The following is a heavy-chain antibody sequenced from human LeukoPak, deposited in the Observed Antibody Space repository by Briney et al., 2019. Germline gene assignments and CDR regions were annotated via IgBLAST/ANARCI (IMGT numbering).Heavy chain of an antibody. V-gene: IGHV3-33*06. J-gene: IGHJ6*03. CDR3: AKDGPAAPSSHYYYYYMDV. CDR2: IWYVERNK. CDR1: GFTFSIYG. D-gene: IGHD6-13*01. Sequence: PGRTLRLSCAASGFTFSIYGMLWVREAPGKGLEWGAVIWYVERNKSSANCVTDRFTISRDNSKNTLYLQMNSLRPEATAVYSCAKDGPAAPSSHYYYYYMDVWGKGTTVTVSS.